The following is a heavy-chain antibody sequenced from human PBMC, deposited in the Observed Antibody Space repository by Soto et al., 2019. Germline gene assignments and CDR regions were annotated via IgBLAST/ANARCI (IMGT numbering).Heavy chain of an antibody. CDR3: ASDPDGLSD. CDR2: INTDGSIT. J-gene: IGHJ1*01. V-gene: IGHV3-74*01. CDR1: GLIFSNYK. Sequence: GGSLRLSCAASGLIFSNYKMHWVRQAPGKGLVWVSRINTDGSITDYADSVKGRFTVSRDNPKNTLYLQMNSLRAEDTAVYYCASDPDGLSDWSQGTLVPVSA.